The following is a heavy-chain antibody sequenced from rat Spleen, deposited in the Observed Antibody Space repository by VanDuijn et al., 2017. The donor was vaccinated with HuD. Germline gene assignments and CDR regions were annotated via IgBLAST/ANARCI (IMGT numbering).Heavy chain of an antibody. J-gene: IGHJ3*01. CDR2: ISNTCGSI. CDR1: GFTFSNYD. CDR3: TTVLQGHGFAY. V-gene: IGHV5-31*01. D-gene: IGHD1-1*01. Sequence: EVQLVESGGGLVQPGRSLKLSCEASGFTFSNYDMAWVRQAPGKGLEWVASISNTCGSIYYPDSVKGRFTISRHNTQNTLYLQMNSLRSEDTATYYCTTVLQGHGFAYWGQGTLVTVSS.